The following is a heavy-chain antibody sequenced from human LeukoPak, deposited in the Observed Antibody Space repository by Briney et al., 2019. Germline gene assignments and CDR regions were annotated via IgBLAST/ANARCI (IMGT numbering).Heavy chain of an antibody. Sequence: PGGSLRLSCAASGFTFSSYSMNWVRQAPGKGLEWVSYISSSSSTIYYADSVKGRFTISRDNAKNTLYLQTNSLRAEDTAVYYCVMYTSGWDWGQGTLVTVSS. J-gene: IGHJ4*02. CDR1: GFTFSSYS. CDR3: VMYTSGWD. V-gene: IGHV3-48*04. D-gene: IGHD6-19*01. CDR2: ISSSSSTI.